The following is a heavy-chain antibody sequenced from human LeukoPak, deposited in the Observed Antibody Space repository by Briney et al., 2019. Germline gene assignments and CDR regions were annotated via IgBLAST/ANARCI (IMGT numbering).Heavy chain of an antibody. J-gene: IGHJ5*02. D-gene: IGHD3-22*01. Sequence: SETLSLTCTVSGGSISSYYWSWIRQPPGKGLEWIGYIYYSGSTNYNPSLKSRVTISVDTSKNQFSLKLSSVTAADTAVYYCARDRNYYGSSGLRQTSWFDPWGQGTLVTVSS. V-gene: IGHV4-59*01. CDR3: ARDRNYYGSSGLRQTSWFDP. CDR2: IYYSGST. CDR1: GGSISSYY.